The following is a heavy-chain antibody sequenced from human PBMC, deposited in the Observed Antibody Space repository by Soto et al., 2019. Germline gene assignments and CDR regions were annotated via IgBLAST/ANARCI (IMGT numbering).Heavy chain of an antibody. CDR3: ARDHVAVPFDY. V-gene: IGHV3-33*01. J-gene: IGHJ4*02. CDR2: IWYDGSNK. CDR1: GFTISSYG. Sequence: GGSLRLSCAASGFTISSYGMHWVRQAPGKGLEWVAVIWYDGSNKYYADSVKGRFTISRDNSKNTLYLQMNSLRAEDTAVYYCARDHVAVPFDYWGQGTLVTVSS. D-gene: IGHD2-2*01.